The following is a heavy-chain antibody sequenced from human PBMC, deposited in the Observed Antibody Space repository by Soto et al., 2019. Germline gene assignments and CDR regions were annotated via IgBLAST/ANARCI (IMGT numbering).Heavy chain of an antibody. J-gene: IGHJ4*02. D-gene: IGHD2-15*01. CDR3: ARVYCSGGGCYGIDY. CDR2: INPSGDT. CDR1: GDTFTSYY. V-gene: IGHV1-46*01. Sequence: QVQLVQSGAEVKKPGASVKISCKASGDTFTSYYMHWVRQAPGQGLEWMGIINPSGDTSYAQKFQGRVTMTRDTSTSTCYMERSSLRSEDTAVYYCARVYCSGGGCYGIDYWGQGTLVTVSS.